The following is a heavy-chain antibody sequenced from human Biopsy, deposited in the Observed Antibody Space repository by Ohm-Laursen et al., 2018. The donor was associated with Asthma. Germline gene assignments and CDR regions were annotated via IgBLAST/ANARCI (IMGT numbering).Heavy chain of an antibody. D-gene: IGHD1-26*01. CDR3: ATNSGAYKNSLGDGLDV. Sequence: SLRLSCAASGFTFDDYAMHWVRQAPGRGLEWVGVIWFDGSKKYYADSVKGRFTISRDNSKKMLYLQMNSLRAEDTAVYYCATNSGAYKNSLGDGLDVWGQGTTVIVSS. V-gene: IGHV3-33*08. CDR1: GFTFDDYA. CDR2: IWFDGSKK. J-gene: IGHJ6*02.